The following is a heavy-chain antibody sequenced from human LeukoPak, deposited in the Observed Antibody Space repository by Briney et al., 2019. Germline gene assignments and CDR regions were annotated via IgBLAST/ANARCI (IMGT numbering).Heavy chain of an antibody. J-gene: IGHJ6*02. CDR2: ISAYNGNT. V-gene: IGHV1-18*01. CDR1: GYTFTSYG. CDR3: ARENRITMVRGVIGYYYYYYGMDV. Sequence: ASVKVSCKASGYTFTSYGISWVRQAPGQGLGWMGWISAYNGNTNYAQKLQGRVTMTTDTSTSTAYMELRSLRSDDTAVYYCARENRITMVRGVIGYYYYYYGMDVWGQGTTVTVSS. D-gene: IGHD3-10*01.